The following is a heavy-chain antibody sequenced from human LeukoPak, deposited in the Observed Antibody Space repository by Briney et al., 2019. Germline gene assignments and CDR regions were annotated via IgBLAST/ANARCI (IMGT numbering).Heavy chain of an antibody. CDR3: ARVSSSWYQAPFDP. CDR1: GGSISSYY. CDR2: IYTSGST. J-gene: IGHJ5*02. V-gene: IGHV4-4*07. D-gene: IGHD6-13*01. Sequence: SETLSLTCTVSGGSISSYYWSWIRQPAGKGLEWIGRIYTSGSTNYNPSLKSRVTMSVDTSKNQFSLKLSSVTAADTAVYYCARVSSSWYQAPFDPWGQGTLVTVSS.